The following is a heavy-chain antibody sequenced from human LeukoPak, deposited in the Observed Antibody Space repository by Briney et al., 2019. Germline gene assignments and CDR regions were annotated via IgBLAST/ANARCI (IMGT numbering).Heavy chain of an antibody. Sequence: GESLKISCKASGYSFTSYWIGWVRQMPGKSLEWMGTIYPGDSDTRYSLSFQGQVTISADKSISTAYLQWSSLKASDTAMYYCANSGEGYCSGGSCYSAGYFQHWGQGTLVTVSS. V-gene: IGHV5-51*01. CDR3: ANSGEGYCSGGSCYSAGYFQH. CDR1: GYSFTSYW. CDR2: IYPGDSDT. J-gene: IGHJ1*01. D-gene: IGHD2-15*01.